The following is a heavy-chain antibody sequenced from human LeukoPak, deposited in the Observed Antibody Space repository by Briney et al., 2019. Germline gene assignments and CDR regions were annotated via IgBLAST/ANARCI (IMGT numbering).Heavy chain of an antibody. J-gene: IGHJ4*02. D-gene: IGHD6-19*01. CDR1: GDSVSSNSAA. CDR3: ARDVYSSGTGYFDY. Sequence: SQTLSLTCAISGDSVSSNSAAWNWSRQSPSRGLEWLGRTFYRSKWYNDYTVSLKSRITINPDTSKNQFSLQLNSVTPEDTAVYYCARDVYSSGTGYFDYWGQGTLVTVSS. V-gene: IGHV6-1*01. CDR2: TFYRSKWYN.